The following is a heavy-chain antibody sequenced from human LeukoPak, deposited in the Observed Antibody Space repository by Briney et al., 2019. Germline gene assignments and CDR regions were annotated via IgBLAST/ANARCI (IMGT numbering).Heavy chain of an antibody. D-gene: IGHD5-24*01. CDR2: INPSGGST. V-gene: IGHV1-46*01. CDR1: GYTFTSYH. J-gene: IGHJ4*02. CDR3: AREKGVEMATVDFDY. Sequence: ASVKVSCKASGYTFTSYHMHWVRQAPGQGLEWMGIINPSGGSTSYAQKFQGRVTMTRDTSTSTVYMELSSLRSEDTAVYYCAREKGVEMATVDFDYWGQGTLVTVSS.